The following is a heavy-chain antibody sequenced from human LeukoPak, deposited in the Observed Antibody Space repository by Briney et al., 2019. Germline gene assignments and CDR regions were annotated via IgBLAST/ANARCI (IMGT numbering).Heavy chain of an antibody. V-gene: IGHV4-30-4*08. Sequence: SETLSLTCTVSGGSISSGDYYWSWIRQPPGKGLEWIGYIYYSGSTYYNPSLKSRVTISVDPSKNQFSLKLSSVTAADTAVYYCAREATDYDFWSGYPKADYWGQGTLVTVSS. J-gene: IGHJ4*02. CDR3: AREATDYDFWSGYPKADY. D-gene: IGHD3-3*01. CDR2: IYYSGST. CDR1: GGSISSGDYY.